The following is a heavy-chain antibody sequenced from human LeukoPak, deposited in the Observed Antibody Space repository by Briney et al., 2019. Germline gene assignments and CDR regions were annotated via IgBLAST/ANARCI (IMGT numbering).Heavy chain of an antibody. Sequence: PSETLSLTCTVSGGSVTAYYWSWIRQPPGKGLEWMASIPYSGNANYNPYLKSRITISLDTSKNQISLRVNSVSAADTAVYYCARHLLVRGDIFWGRGTLVTVSS. CDR2: IPYSGNA. D-gene: IGHD3-10*01. J-gene: IGHJ4*02. V-gene: IGHV4-59*08. CDR3: ARHLLVRGDIF. CDR1: GGSVTAYY.